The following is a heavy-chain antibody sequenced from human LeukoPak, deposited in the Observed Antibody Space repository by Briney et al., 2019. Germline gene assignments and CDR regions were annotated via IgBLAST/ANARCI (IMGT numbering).Heavy chain of an antibody. CDR3: ARQSGRAIAIAARPGNYFDY. CDR2: IYYGGNT. V-gene: IGHV4-39*01. CDR1: GGSISSCTDY. D-gene: IGHD6-6*01. J-gene: IGHJ4*02. Sequence: SETLSLTCTVSGGSISSCTDYWGWIRQPPGKGLEWLGSIYYGGNTYYNPSLKRRITITLDTSKNQFSLKLSSVTAADTAVYYCARQSGRAIAIAARPGNYFDYWGQGTLVTVSS.